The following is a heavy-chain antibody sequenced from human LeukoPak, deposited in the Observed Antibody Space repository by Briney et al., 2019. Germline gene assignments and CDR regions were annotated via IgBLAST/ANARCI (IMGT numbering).Heavy chain of an antibody. J-gene: IGHJ6*03. CDR2: ISSSSSYI. V-gene: IGHV3-21*01. CDR1: GFTFYNYA. Sequence: GGSLRLSCAASGFTFYNYAMSWVRQAPGKGLEWVSSISSSSSYIYYADSVKGRFTISRDNAKNSLYLQMNSLRAEDTAVYYCARVGGDYGYYYYYMDVWGKGTTVTVSS. D-gene: IGHD4-17*01. CDR3: ARVGGDYGYYYYYMDV.